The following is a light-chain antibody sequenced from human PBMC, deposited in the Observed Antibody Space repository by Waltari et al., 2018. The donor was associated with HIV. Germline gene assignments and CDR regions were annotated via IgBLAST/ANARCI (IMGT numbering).Light chain of an antibody. V-gene: IGLV2-14*01. CDR2: EVT. CDR3: TSYTSSDTLV. Sequence: QSALTQPASVSGSPGQSITLPCTGSRSDFGFFPFVSWYQQVPCKVPKVIIYEVTSRPSGVSDRFSGSRSGNTASLTISGLQPEDEADYYCTSYTSSDTLVFGGGTKVTVL. J-gene: IGLJ2*01. CDR1: RSDFGFFPF.